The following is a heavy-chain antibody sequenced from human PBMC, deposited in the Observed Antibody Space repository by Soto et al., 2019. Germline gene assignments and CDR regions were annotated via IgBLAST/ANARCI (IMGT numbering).Heavy chain of an antibody. CDR3: ARDPSYDHRNGMDV. J-gene: IGHJ6*02. CDR1: GGSISSGGYY. V-gene: IGHV4-31*03. D-gene: IGHD3-22*01. CDR2: IYYSGST. Sequence: QVQLQESGPGLVKPSQTLSLTCTVSGGSISSGGYYWSWIRQHPGKGLEWIGYIYYSGSTYYNPSLKSRVTISVDTSKNEFSLKLSSVTAADTAVYYCARDPSYDHRNGMDVWGQGTTVTVSS.